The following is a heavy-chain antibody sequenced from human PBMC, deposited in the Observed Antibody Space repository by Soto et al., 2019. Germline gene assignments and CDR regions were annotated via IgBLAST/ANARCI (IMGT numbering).Heavy chain of an antibody. CDR1: GFTFRSYW. CDR3: ARMARPSWSPPRH. Sequence: EVQLVESGGGLVQPGGSLRLSCPASGFTFRSYWMIWVRQAPGKGLEWVANVKEDGSEKYYVDSAKGRFTLSRDNVKNSVYLQMNSLRAEDTAMYYCARMARPSWSPPRHWGQGTLVPVSS. V-gene: IGHV3-7*03. D-gene: IGHD3-3*01. J-gene: IGHJ4*02. CDR2: VKEDGSEK.